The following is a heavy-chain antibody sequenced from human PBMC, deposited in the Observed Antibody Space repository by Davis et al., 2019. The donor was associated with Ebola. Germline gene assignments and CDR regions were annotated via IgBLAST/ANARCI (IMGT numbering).Heavy chain of an antibody. CDR2: ISYDGSNK. CDR1: GFTFSSYA. V-gene: IGHV3-30-3*01. CDR3: ARERWFLEWKTNAFDI. J-gene: IGHJ3*02. Sequence: GESLKISCAASGFTFSSYAMHWVRQAPGKGLEWVAVISYDGSNKYYADSVKGRFTISRDNSKNTLYLQMNSLRAEDTAVYYCARERWFLEWKTNAFDIWGQGTMVTVSS. D-gene: IGHD3-3*01.